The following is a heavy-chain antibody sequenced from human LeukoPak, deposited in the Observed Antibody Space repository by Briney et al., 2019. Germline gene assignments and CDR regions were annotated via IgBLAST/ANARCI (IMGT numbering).Heavy chain of an antibody. J-gene: IGHJ3*02. D-gene: IGHD3-22*01. Sequence: GGSLRLSCVVSGFTFSDAWMNWVRQAPGEGLEWVGRIKSKADDETTDYAAPVKGRFTISRDDSKNTLYLQMNSLKTEDTAVYYCTTVITYYYDSSGYPILGAFDIWGQGTMVTVSS. V-gene: IGHV3-15*01. CDR2: IKSKADDETT. CDR3: TTVITYYYDSSGYPILGAFDI. CDR1: GFTFSDAW.